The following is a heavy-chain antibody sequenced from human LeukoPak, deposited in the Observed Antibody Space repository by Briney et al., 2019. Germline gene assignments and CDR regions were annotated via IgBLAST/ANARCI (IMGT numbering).Heavy chain of an antibody. CDR3: AKDVSGDSFDY. Sequence: AGGSLRLSRAASGFTFSTYGIHWVRQAPGKGLEWVAFIRYDGGNTYYADSVKGRFTISRDNSKNTLYLQMNGLRAEDTAVYYCAKDVSGDSFDYWGQGTLVTVSS. J-gene: IGHJ4*02. V-gene: IGHV3-30*02. D-gene: IGHD2-21*01. CDR1: GFTFSTYG. CDR2: IRYDGGNT.